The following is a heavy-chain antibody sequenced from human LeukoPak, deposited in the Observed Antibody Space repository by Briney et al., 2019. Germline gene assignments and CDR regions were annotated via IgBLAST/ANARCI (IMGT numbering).Heavy chain of an antibody. CDR1: GGSISSYY. D-gene: IGHD3-3*01. V-gene: IGHV4-59*01. CDR2: IYYSGST. CDR3: ARVNDFWGESYYYYYMDV. J-gene: IGHJ6*03. Sequence: PSETLSLPCTVSGGSISSYYWSWIRQPPGKGLEWIGYIYYSGSTNYNPSLKSRVTISVDTSKNQFSLKLSSVTAADTAVYYCARVNDFWGESYYYYYMDVWGKGTTVTVSS.